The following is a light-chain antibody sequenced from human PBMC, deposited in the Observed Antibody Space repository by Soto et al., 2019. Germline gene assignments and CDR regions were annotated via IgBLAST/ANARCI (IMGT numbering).Light chain of an antibody. V-gene: IGLV2-11*01. CDR1: NSDIGNYNY. CDR3: CSYTGSHTWV. Sequence: QSALTQPRSVSGSPGQSVTISCTGTNSDIGNYNYVSWYQQHPGKAPKVMIYDVTKRPSGVPDRFSGSTSGNTVSLTISGLQTEDEADYYCCSYTGSHTWVFGGGTQLTVL. CDR2: DVT. J-gene: IGLJ3*02.